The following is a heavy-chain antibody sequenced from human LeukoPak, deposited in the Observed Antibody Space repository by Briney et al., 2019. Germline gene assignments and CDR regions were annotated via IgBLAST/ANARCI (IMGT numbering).Heavy chain of an antibody. J-gene: IGHJ4*02. D-gene: IGHD2-2*01. CDR3: ARESPPDIVVVPAAMATDY. CDR1: GGSISSSSYY. CDR2: IYYSGST. V-gene: IGHV4-39*02. Sequence: KASETLSLTCTVSGGSISSSSYYWGWIRQPPGKGLEWIGSIYYSGSTYDNPSLKSRVPISVDTSKNQFSLKLSSVTAADTAVYYCARESPPDIVVVPAAMATDYWGQGTLVTVSS.